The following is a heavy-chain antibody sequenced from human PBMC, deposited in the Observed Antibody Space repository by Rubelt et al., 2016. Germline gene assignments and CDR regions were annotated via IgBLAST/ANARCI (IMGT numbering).Heavy chain of an antibody. Sequence: EVRLVQSGAELKKPGESLKISCRASGYDFTTYWIGWVRQVPGRGLEWMAMIYPGDSDVRYTPSFQAQVTISADKSINTVDRQWSSLKASATAMYYCATDRYYVMDVWGQGTTVTVSS. V-gene: IGHV5-51*01. CDR2: IYPGDSDV. CDR3: ATDRYYVMDV. J-gene: IGHJ6*02. CDR1: GYDFTTYW. D-gene: IGHD1-14*01.